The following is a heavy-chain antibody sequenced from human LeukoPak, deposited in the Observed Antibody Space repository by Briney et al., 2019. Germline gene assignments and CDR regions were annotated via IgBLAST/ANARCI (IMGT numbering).Heavy chain of an antibody. Sequence: SVKVSCKASGGTFSSYAISWVRQAPGQGLEWMGGIIPILGTANYAQKFQGRVTITTDESTSTAYMELSSLRSEDTAVYYCARRWRGYGFVCPFDYWGQGTLVTVSS. V-gene: IGHV1-69*05. CDR1: GGTFSSYA. CDR2: IIPILGTA. CDR3: ARRWRGYGFVCPFDY. J-gene: IGHJ4*02. D-gene: IGHD5-18*01.